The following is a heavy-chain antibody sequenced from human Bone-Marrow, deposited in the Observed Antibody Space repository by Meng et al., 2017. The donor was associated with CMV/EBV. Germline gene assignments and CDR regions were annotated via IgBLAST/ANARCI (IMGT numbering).Heavy chain of an antibody. V-gene: IGHV4-39*07. Sequence: SETLSLTCTVSGGSISSSSYYWGWIRQPPGKGLEWIGEINHSGSTNYNPSLKSRVSTSVDTSKNQFSLRLSSVTAADTAVYYCARAGNCSSTSCDYYFDYWGQGTLVTVSS. CDR1: GGSISSSSYY. CDR3: ARAGNCSSTSCDYYFDY. CDR2: INHSGST. J-gene: IGHJ4*02. D-gene: IGHD2-2*01.